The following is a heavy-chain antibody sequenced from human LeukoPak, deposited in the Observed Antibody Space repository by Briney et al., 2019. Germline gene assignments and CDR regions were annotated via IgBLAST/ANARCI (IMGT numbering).Heavy chain of an antibody. V-gene: IGHV3-66*02. CDR1: GFTVSSNY. D-gene: IGHD4-17*01. J-gene: IGHJ3*02. CDR3: ARRMTTDAFDI. Sequence: PGGSLRLSCAASGFTVSSNYMSWVRKPPGKGLEWVSVIYSGGSTYYADSVKGRFTISRDNSKNTLYLQMNSLRAEDTAVYYCARRMTTDAFDIWGQGTMVTVSS. CDR2: IYSGGST.